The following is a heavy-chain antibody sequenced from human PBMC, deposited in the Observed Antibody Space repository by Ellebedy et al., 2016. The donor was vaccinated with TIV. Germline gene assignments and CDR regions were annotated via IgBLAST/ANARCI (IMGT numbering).Heavy chain of an antibody. Sequence: AASVKVSCKASGYTFTDYYVHWVRQAPGQGLEWMGWINPNSGGTIYAQKFQGRVTMTRETSISTAYMELSRLKSDETAVYYCARYISEYNSSWFNWFDPWGQGTLVTVSS. D-gene: IGHD6-13*01. CDR2: INPNSGGT. J-gene: IGHJ5*02. CDR3: ARYISEYNSSWFNWFDP. V-gene: IGHV1-2*02. CDR1: GYTFTDYY.